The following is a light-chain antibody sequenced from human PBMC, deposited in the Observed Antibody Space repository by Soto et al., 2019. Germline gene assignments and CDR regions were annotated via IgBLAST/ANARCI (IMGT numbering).Light chain of an antibody. Sequence: EIVLTQSPATLSLSSGEGDTLSCTASQSVSSYLAWYQQKHGQAPRXIIYGASTRETGIPARFSGSGAGTECTLTISSLQSEDFEVDYCQQYNNSTLTFGQGTKVDIK. J-gene: IGKJ1*01. CDR1: QSVSSY. CDR3: QQYNNSTLT. V-gene: IGKV3-15*01. CDR2: GAS.